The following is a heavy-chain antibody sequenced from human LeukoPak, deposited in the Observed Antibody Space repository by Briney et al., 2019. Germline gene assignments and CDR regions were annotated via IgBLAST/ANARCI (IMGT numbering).Heavy chain of an antibody. V-gene: IGHV1-2*02. CDR2: INPNSGGT. Sequence: ASVKVSFKASGYTFTGYYMHWVRQAPGQGLEWMGWINPNSGGTNYAQKFQGRVTMTRDTSISTAYMELSRLRSDDTAVYYCAREAYVNYYDSSGFDYWGQGTLVTVSS. CDR1: GYTFTGYY. J-gene: IGHJ4*02. D-gene: IGHD3-22*01. CDR3: AREAYVNYYDSSGFDY.